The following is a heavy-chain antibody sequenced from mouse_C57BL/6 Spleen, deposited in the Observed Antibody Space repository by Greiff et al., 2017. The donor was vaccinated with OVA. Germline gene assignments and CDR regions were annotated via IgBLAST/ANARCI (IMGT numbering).Heavy chain of an antibody. V-gene: IGHV1-82*01. D-gene: IGHD1-1*01. J-gene: IGHJ4*01. Sequence: VQLQQSGPELVKPGASVKISCKASGYAFSSSWMNWVKQRPGKGLEWIGRIYPGDGDTNYNGKFKGKATLTADKSSSTAYMQLSSLTSEDSAVYFCSIYYYGSGAMDYWGQGTSVTVSS. CDR3: SIYYYGSGAMDY. CDR2: IYPGDGDT. CDR1: GYAFSSSW.